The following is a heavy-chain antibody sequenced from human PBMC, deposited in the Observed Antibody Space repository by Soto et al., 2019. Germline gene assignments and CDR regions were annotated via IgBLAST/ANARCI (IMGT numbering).Heavy chain of an antibody. V-gene: IGHV4-30-2*01. CDR1: GGSISSGGYS. CDR2: IYHSGST. J-gene: IGHJ3*02. Sequence: SETLSLTFAVSGGSISSGGYSWSWIRQPPGKGLEWIGYIYHSGSTNYNPSLKSRVTISVDTSKNQFSLKLSSVTAADTAVYYCARDHGYSYVELGAFDIWGQGTMVTVSS. D-gene: IGHD5-18*01. CDR3: ARDHGYSYVELGAFDI.